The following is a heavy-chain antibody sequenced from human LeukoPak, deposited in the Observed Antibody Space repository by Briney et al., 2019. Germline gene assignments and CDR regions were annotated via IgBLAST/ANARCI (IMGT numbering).Heavy chain of an antibody. V-gene: IGHV4-61*02. CDR3: ARVEEGYGSGRRENYYYYYMDV. CDR1: GGSISSGTYY. J-gene: IGHJ6*03. Sequence: SETLSLTCTVSGGSISSGTYYWSWIRQPAGKGLEWIGRIYKSGSTKYNPSLTSRVTVSVDTSKNQFSLNLSSVTAADTAVYYCARVEEGYGSGRRENYYYYYMDVWGKGTTVTISS. CDR2: IYKSGST. D-gene: IGHD3-10*01.